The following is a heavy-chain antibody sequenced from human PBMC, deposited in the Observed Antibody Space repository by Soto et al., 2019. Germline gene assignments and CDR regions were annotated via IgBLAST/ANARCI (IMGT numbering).Heavy chain of an antibody. CDR1: GYTFTDYD. D-gene: IGHD3-16*01. CDR3: ARNLYNTGDFDH. V-gene: IGHV1-8*02. J-gene: IGHJ5*02. Sequence: QVQLMQSGAEVRKPGASVKVSCRASGYTFTDYDINWVRQATGQGLEWLGWMTPNSGNTGYALKFQGRVTLTRDISRSTAYMELSNLTSEDMAVYYCARNLYNTGDFDHRGQGSLVTVSS. CDR2: MTPNSGNT.